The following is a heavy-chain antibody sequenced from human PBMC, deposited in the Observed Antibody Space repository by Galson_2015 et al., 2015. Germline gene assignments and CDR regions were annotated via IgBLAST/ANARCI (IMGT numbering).Heavy chain of an antibody. CDR2: ISSSSSTI. Sequence: SLRLSCAASGFTFSSFGMNWVRQAPGKGLEWVSYISSSSSTIYYGDSVKGRFTISRDNAKNSLYLQMNSLRAEDTAVYYCARDCSSTNCYVSYYYGSGSLNAFDTWGQGTMVTVSS. CDR3: ARDCSSTNCYVSYYYGSGSLNAFDT. J-gene: IGHJ3*02. CDR1: GFTFSSFG. D-gene: IGHD2-2*01. V-gene: IGHV3-48*01.